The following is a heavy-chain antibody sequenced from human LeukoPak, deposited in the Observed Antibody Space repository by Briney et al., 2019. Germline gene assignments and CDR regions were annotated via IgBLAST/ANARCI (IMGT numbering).Heavy chain of an antibody. CDR2: ISYDGSNK. Sequence: GGSLRLSCAASGFTFSSYSMNWVRQAPGKGLEWVAVISYDGSNKYYADSVKGRFTISRDNSKNTLYLQMNSLRAEDTAVYYCAKGPAMVEPPDYWGQGTLVTVSS. D-gene: IGHD5-18*01. CDR3: AKGPAMVEPPDY. J-gene: IGHJ4*02. V-gene: IGHV3-30*18. CDR1: GFTFSSYS.